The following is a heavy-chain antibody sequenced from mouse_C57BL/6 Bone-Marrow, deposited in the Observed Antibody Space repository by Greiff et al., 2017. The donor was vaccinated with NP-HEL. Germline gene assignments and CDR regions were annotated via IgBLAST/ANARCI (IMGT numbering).Heavy chain of an antibody. Sequence: VKLMESGAELVRPGASVTLSCKASGYTFTDYEMHWVKQTPVHGLEWIGAIDPETGGTAYNQKFKGKAILTADKSSSTAYMELRSLTSEDSAVYYCTRSDSSFDYWGQGTTLTVSS. CDR2: IDPETGGT. V-gene: IGHV1-15*01. D-gene: IGHD2-4*01. CDR1: GYTFTDYE. J-gene: IGHJ2*01. CDR3: TRSDSSFDY.